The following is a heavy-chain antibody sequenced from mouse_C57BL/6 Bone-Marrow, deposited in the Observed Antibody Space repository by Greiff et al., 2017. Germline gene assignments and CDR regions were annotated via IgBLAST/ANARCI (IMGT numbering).Heavy chain of an antibody. D-gene: IGHD1-1*01. CDR1: GYTFTSYW. CDR3: ARQYYYGSSNYVDY. J-gene: IGHJ2*01. CDR2: IDPSDSYT. V-gene: IGHV1-69*01. Sequence: VQLQQPGAELVMPGASVKLSCKASGYTFTSYWMHWVKQRPGQGLEWIGEIDPSDSYTNYNQKFKGKATLTVDKSSSTAYMQLSSLTSEDSAVYYCARQYYYGSSNYVDYWGQGTTLTVSS.